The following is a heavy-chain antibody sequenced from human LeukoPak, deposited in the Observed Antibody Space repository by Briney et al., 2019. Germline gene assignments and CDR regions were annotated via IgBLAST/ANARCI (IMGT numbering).Heavy chain of an antibody. CDR3: AKVVYAVAPTSYFDY. CDR2: ITGSGRTT. D-gene: IGHD6-19*01. V-gene: IGHV3-23*01. Sequence: QPGGSLRLSCTASGFTFNDYAMNWVRQAPGKGLEWVSSITGSGRTTHHADSVKGRFTISRDNSKNTLFLQMTSLRDEDTAVYYCAKVVYAVAPTSYFDYWGKGTLVAVSS. J-gene: IGHJ4*02. CDR1: GFTFNDYA.